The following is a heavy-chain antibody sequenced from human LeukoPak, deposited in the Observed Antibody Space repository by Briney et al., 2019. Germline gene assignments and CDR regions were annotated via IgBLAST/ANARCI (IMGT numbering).Heavy chain of an antibody. D-gene: IGHD6-13*01. CDR2: TYYSGST. V-gene: IGHV4-59*01. Sequence: SETLSLTCTVSGGSINSYYWSWIRQPPGKGLEWIGYTYYSGSTNYNPSLKSRVTISLDTSKNQFSLNLSSVTAADTAVYYCVRSIAAAGTHFDYWGQGTLVTVPS. CDR1: GGSINSYY. J-gene: IGHJ4*02. CDR3: VRSIAAAGTHFDY.